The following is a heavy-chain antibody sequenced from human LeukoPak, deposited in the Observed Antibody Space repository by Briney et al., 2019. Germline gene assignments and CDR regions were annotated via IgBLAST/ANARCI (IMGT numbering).Heavy chain of an antibody. J-gene: IGHJ5*02. Sequence: SDTLSLTCTVSGGSISSGGYYWSWIRQHPGKGLEWIGYIYYSGSAYYHPSLKSRITISGDTSKNQFSLKLSSVAAAVRAVYYCAREDENLFDPWGGGPVVTVSS. CDR2: IYYSGSA. V-gene: IGHV4-31*03. CDR1: GGSISSGGYY. CDR3: AREDENLFDP.